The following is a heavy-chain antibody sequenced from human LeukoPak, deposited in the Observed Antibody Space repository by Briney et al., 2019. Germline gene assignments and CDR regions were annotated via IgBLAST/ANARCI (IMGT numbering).Heavy chain of an antibody. CDR2: IYHSGST. Sequence: SETLSLTCAVSGGSISSGGYSWSWIRQPPGKGLEWIGYIYHSGSTYYNPSLKSRVTRSVDRSKNQFSLKLSSVTAADTAVYYCARVDILVVPAAIEGWFDPWGQGTLVTVSS. V-gene: IGHV4-30-2*01. D-gene: IGHD2-2*03. CDR1: GGSISSGGYS. CDR3: ARVDILVVPAAIEGWFDP. J-gene: IGHJ5*02.